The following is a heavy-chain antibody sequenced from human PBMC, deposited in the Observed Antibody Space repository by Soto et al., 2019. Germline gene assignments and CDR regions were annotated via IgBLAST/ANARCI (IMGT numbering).Heavy chain of an antibody. D-gene: IGHD1-1*01. J-gene: IGHJ4*02. Sequence: EVQLVESGGGLVKPGGSLRLSCAASGFTFSSYSMNWVRQAPGKGLEWVSSISSSSSYIYYADSVKGRFTISRDNAKNSLYLQMTSLRAEDTAVYYCARGRTGTTIDYWGQGTLVTVSS. CDR1: GFTFSSYS. V-gene: IGHV3-21*01. CDR2: ISSSSSYI. CDR3: ARGRTGTTIDY.